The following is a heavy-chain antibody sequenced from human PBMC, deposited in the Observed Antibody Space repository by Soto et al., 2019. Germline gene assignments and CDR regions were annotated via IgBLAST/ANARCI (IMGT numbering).Heavy chain of an antibody. Sequence: EVQLVESGGGLVQAGRSLRLSCRGSGFKFDDYVITWVRQAPGKGLEWVGFIRNKAYGGTTEYGGTTEYAASVRGRFLISRDDSEGIAYLQMNSLKTEDTAVYYCTVWPGGTQSNFEYWGQGTLVTVSS. CDR3: TVWPGGTQSNFEY. D-gene: IGHD1-1*01. CDR1: GFKFDDYV. J-gene: IGHJ4*02. CDR2: IRNKAYGGTTEYGGTT. V-gene: IGHV3-49*04.